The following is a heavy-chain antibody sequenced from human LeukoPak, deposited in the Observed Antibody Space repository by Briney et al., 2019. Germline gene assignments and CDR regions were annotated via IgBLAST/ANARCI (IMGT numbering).Heavy chain of an antibody. J-gene: IGHJ6*03. V-gene: IGHV3-30*03. Sequence: GALRLSCAASGFTFSTYRMSWVRQAPGKGLEWVAVISYDGSNKYYADSVKGRFTISRDNSKNTLYLQMNSLRAEDTAVYYCARDRSSSWPYYYYYYMDVWGKGTTVTVSS. D-gene: IGHD6-6*01. CDR3: ARDRSSSWPYYYYYYMDV. CDR1: GFTFSTYR. CDR2: ISYDGSNK.